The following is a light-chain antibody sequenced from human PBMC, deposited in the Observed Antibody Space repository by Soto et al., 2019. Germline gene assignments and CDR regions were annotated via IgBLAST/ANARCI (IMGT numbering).Light chain of an antibody. CDR3: SSYAGSNNPYV. J-gene: IGLJ1*01. CDR1: SSDVGGYNY. V-gene: IGLV2-8*01. Sequence: QSVLTQPPSASGSPGQSVTISCTGTSSDVGGYNYVSWYQQHPGKAPKHMIYEVSKRPSGVPDRVSGSKSGNTASLTVSGLQAEDEADYYCSSYAGSNNPYVFGTGTKLTVL. CDR2: EVS.